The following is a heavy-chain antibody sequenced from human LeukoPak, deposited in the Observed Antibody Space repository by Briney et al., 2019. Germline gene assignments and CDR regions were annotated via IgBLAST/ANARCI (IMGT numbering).Heavy chain of an antibody. V-gene: IGHV1-18*01. CDR1: GYTFSTYG. CDR2: ISGYNGNT. J-gene: IGHJ3*01. D-gene: IGHD2-15*01. CDR3: ARDVPGSIAVVVVVDAFDV. Sequence: ASVKASCKASGYTFSTYGISWVRQAPGQGLEWMGWISGYNGNTKYAQKLQGRVSMTTGTSTNTAYLELRSLTSDDTAVYYCARDVPGSIAVVVVVDAFDVWGQGTKVTVSS.